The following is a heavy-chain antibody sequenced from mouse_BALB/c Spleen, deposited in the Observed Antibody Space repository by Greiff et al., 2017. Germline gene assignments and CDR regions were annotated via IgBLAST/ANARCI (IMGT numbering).Heavy chain of an antibody. J-gene: IGHJ1*01. CDR1: GFSLTSYG. Sequence: QVQLQQSGPGLVQPSQSLSITCTVSGFSLTSYGVHWVRQSPGKGLEWLGVIWSGGSTDYNAAFISRLSISKDNSKIHVFFKMNSLQANDTAIYYCARNREVRSYWYFDVWGAGTTVTVSS. V-gene: IGHV2-2*02. CDR2: IWSGGST. D-gene: IGHD2-14*01. CDR3: ARNREVRSYWYFDV.